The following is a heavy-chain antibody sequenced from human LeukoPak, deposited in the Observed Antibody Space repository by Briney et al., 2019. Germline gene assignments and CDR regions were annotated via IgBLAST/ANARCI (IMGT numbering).Heavy chain of an antibody. J-gene: IGHJ4*02. Sequence: GGSLRLPCAASGFTFSSYSMNWVRQAPGKGLEWVSSISSSSSYIYYADSVKGRFTISRDNAKNSLYLQMNSLRAEDTAVYYCARDAKPTYYYDSSGYYPYYFDYWGQGTLVTVSS. CDR3: ARDAKPTYYYDSSGYYPYYFDY. D-gene: IGHD3-22*01. CDR1: GFTFSSYS. CDR2: ISSSSSYI. V-gene: IGHV3-21*01.